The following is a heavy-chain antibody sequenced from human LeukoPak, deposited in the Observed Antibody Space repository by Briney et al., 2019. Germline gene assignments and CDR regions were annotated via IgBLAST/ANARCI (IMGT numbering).Heavy chain of an antibody. J-gene: IGHJ4*02. CDR2: IKQDGSEK. CDR1: GFTFSSYW. V-gene: IGHV3-7*01. CDR3: ARDTGGGYSCYDC. D-gene: IGHD5-18*01. Sequence: GGSLRLSCAASGFTFSSYWMTWIRQAPGKGLDWVANIKQDGSEKYYVDSVKGRFTISRDNAKNSLYLQMNSLRAEDTAVYYCARDTGGGYSCYDCWGQGTLVTVSS.